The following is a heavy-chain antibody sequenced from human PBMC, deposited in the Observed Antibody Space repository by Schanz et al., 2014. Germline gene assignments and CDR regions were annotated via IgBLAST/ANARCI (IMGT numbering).Heavy chain of an antibody. V-gene: IGHV1-18*01. D-gene: IGHD3-3*01. CDR2: ISGYNHNK. CDR1: GYIFINSG. J-gene: IGHJ4*02. CDR3: ARDRRFFDRDDLYYFDS. Sequence: QIQLVQSGPEVKKPGATVKVSCKASGYIFINSGISWVRQAPGQGLEWVGWISGYNHNKEYDQKFQGRVTMTTDTSTSTAYMALTDLRADDTAVYYCARDRRFFDRDDLYYFDSWGQGTLXTVSS.